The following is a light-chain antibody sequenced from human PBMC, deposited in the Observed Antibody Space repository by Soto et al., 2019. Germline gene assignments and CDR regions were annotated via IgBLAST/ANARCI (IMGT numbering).Light chain of an antibody. CDR3: GADHGTGRKFVSWV. CDR1: SGYSNYK. Sequence: QSVLTQPPSASASLGGSVTLTCTLSSGYSNYKVDWYQQRPGEGPRFVMRVGPGGIVGSKGDGIPDRFSVLGSGLNRYLTIKDIQEEDESDYHCGADHGTGRKFVSWVFGGGTKLTVL. J-gene: IGLJ3*02. CDR2: VGPGGIVG. V-gene: IGLV9-49*03.